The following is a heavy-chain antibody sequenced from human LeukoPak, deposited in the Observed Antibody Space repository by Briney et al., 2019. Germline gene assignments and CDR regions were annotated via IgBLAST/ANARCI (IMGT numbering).Heavy chain of an antibody. V-gene: IGHV4-34*01. J-gene: IGHJ4*02. CDR2: IYHSGST. D-gene: IGHD3-10*01. Sequence: SETLSLTCAVYGGSFSGYYWSWIRQPPGKGLEWIGSIYHSGSTYYNPSLKSRVTIAVETSKNQFSLKLSSVTAADTAVYYCARPKLSYYYGSGSYYNYFDYWGQGTLVTVSS. CDR3: ARPKLSYYYGSGSYYNYFDY. CDR1: GGSFSGYY.